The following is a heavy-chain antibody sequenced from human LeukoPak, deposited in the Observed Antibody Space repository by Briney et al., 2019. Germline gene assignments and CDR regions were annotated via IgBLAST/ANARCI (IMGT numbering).Heavy chain of an antibody. CDR3: ASRYSTGLHFDF. Sequence: SETLSLTCTVSGDSISNSNYYWGWIRQPPGKGLEWIGTIYYSGTTYYNPSLKSRVAISVDTSRNQFSLRLNSITAADTAVYYCASRYSTGLHFDFWGQGTLVPVSS. CDR2: IYYSGTT. D-gene: IGHD2-8*02. J-gene: IGHJ4*02. CDR1: GDSISNSNYY. V-gene: IGHV4-39*07.